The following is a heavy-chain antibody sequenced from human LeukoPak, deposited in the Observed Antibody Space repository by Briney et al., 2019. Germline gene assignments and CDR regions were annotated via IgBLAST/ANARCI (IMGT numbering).Heavy chain of an antibody. CDR2: ITPFNGNT. D-gene: IGHD6-13*01. V-gene: IGHV1-45*02. CDR1: GYTLTYRY. J-gene: IGHJ3*02. CDR3: ARYSSSWRAFDI. Sequence: GSSVKVSCKASGYTLTYRYLHWVRQAPGQALEWMGWITPFNGNTNYAQKFQDRVTITRDRSMSTAYMELSSLRSEDTAMYYCARYSSSWRAFDIWGQGTMVTVSS.